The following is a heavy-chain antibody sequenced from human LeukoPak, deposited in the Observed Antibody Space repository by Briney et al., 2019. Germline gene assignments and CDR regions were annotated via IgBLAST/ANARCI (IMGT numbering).Heavy chain of an antibody. CDR3: ARDKFVVATIDLLDY. V-gene: IGHV3-66*01. CDR2: IYHDGTT. CDR1: GFSVSSKH. D-gene: IGHD5-12*01. Sequence: PGGSLRLSCAASGFSVSSKHMTWVRQAPGKGPEWVSTIYHDGTTYYANSVQGRFTISRDNSRNTLYFQMNSLRAEDTAVYYCARDKFVVATIDLLDYWGQGTLVTVSS. J-gene: IGHJ4*02.